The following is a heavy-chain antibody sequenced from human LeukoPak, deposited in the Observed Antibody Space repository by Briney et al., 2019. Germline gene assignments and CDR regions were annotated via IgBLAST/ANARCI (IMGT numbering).Heavy chain of an antibody. CDR3: ARVLGYCSGGSRASCYYYYMDV. Sequence: GASVKVSCKASGYTFTSYGISWVRQAPGQGLEWMGWISAYNGNTNYAQKLQGRVTITRNTSISTAYMELSSLRSEDTAVYYCARVLGYCSGGSRASCYYYYMDVWGKGTTVTVSS. V-gene: IGHV1-18*01. CDR1: GYTFTSYG. CDR2: ISAYNGNT. J-gene: IGHJ6*03. D-gene: IGHD2-15*01.